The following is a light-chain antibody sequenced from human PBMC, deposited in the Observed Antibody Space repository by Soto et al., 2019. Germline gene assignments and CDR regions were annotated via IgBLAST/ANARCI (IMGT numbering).Light chain of an antibody. Sequence: DIQITQSPSTLSASVGDRFTITCRASQSISSWLAWYQQKPGKAPKLLIHEASRLETGVPSRFSGSESGTEFTLTISGLHAEDSATYYCQQYTNFHLTFDGGTKVDIK. CDR3: QQYTNFHLT. CDR1: QSISSW. J-gene: IGKJ4*01. CDR2: EAS. V-gene: IGKV1-5*01.